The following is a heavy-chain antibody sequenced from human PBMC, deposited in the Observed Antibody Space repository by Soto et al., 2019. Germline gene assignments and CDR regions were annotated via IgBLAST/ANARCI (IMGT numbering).Heavy chain of an antibody. CDR1: GGSITSYY. V-gene: IGHV4-59*01. D-gene: IGHD5-18*01. CDR2: IYYSGSA. Sequence: SETLSLTCTVSGGSITSYYCGWIRQPPGRGLEWIGYIYYSGSANYNPSLKSRVTMSVDTSKNQFSLKLSSVTAADTAVYYCARRYGSCFDFWGQGTLVTVSS. CDR3: ARRYGSCFDF. J-gene: IGHJ4*02.